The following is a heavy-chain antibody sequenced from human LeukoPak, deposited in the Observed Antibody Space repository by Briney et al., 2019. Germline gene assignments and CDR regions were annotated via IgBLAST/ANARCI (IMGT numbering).Heavy chain of an antibody. J-gene: IGHJ6*03. CDR1: GFTFSSHA. CDR2: ISYDGSNK. V-gene: IGHV3-30*04. D-gene: IGHD6-13*01. Sequence: PGGSLRLSCAASGFTFSSHAMHWVRQAPGKGLEWVAVISYDGSNKYYADSVKGRFTISRDNSKNTLYLQMNSLRAEDTAVYYCARGHRLYSSSWYVRGYYYYYMDVWGKGTTVTVSS. CDR3: ARGHRLYSSSWYVRGYYYYYMDV.